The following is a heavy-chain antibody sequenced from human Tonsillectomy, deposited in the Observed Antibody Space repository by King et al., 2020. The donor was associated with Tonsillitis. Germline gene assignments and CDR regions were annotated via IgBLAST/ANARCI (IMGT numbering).Heavy chain of an antibody. CDR3: AKDVDVVPAAMNDYFDY. D-gene: IGHD2-2*01. CDR1: GFPFSSYS. J-gene: IGHJ4*02. Sequence: VQLVESGGGLVRPGVSLRLSCAASGFPFSSYSMRWVRQAPGKGLEWVSGLSCSGGSTFYADSVKGRFSISRDNSKNMLFLQMNSLRAADAAVYYCAKDVDVVPAAMNDYFDYWGQGTLVTVSS. CDR2: LSCSGGST. V-gene: IGHV3-23*04.